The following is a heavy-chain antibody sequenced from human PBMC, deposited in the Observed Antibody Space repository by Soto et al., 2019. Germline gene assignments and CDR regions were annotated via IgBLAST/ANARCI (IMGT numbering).Heavy chain of an antibody. CDR2: ISVDGRND. CDR3: AKEGHTSGRCGCFKI. V-gene: IGHV3-30*18. D-gene: IGHD1-26*01. Sequence: PGGSLSLSCEASGFTLSSSVMHWVRQAPGKRLEWLSVISVDGRNDLHAGAVKGRFTISRDISKNMVYLQMNDLRPDDKAMYFCAKEGHTSGRCGCFKIWGQGTMVTVSS. J-gene: IGHJ3*02. CDR1: GFTLSSSV.